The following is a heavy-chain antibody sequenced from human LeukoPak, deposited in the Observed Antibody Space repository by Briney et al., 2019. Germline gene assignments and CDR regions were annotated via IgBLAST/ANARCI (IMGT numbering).Heavy chain of an antibody. CDR1: GYSFTGYY. CDR3: AKIAAADFDY. D-gene: IGHD6-13*01. CDR2: INPNSGGT. J-gene: IGHJ4*02. V-gene: IGHV1-2*02. Sequence: ASVKVSCKASGYSFTGYYIHWVRQAPGQGLEWTGWINPNSGGTNYAQKFQGRVTMTRDTSISTAYMELSRLRSDDTAVYYCAKIAAADFDYWGQGTLVTVSS.